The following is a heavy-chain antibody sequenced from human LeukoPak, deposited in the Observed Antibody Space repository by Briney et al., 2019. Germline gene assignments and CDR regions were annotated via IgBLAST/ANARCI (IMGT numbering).Heavy chain of an antibody. D-gene: IGHD7-27*01. Sequence: PSETLSLTCTVSGGSISSSSYYWGWIRQPPGKGLEWIGNIYYSGSTYYNPSLKSRVTISVDTSKNQFSLKLSSVTAADTAVYYCARAESNWESYYYYYYMDVWGKGTTVTVSS. J-gene: IGHJ6*03. CDR2: IYYSGST. V-gene: IGHV4-39*07. CDR3: ARAESNWESYYYYYYMDV. CDR1: GGSISSSSYY.